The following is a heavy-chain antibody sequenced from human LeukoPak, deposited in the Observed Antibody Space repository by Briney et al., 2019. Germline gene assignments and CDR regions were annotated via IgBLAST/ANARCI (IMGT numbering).Heavy chain of an antibody. V-gene: IGHV3-23*01. CDR2: ISGSGGST. D-gene: IGHD3-9*01. J-gene: IGHJ4*02. CDR1: GFTFSSYA. CDR3: AKASLYDILTGCFDY. Sequence: GGSLRLSCAASGFTFSSYAMSWVRQAPGKGLEWVSAISGSGGSTYYADSVKGRFTISRDNSKNTLYLQMNSLRAEDTAVYYCAKASLYDILTGCFDYWGQGTLVTVSS.